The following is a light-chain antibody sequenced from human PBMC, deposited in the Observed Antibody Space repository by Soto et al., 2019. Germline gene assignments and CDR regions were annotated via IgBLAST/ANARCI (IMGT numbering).Light chain of an antibody. Sequence: DIQMTQSPSTLSASVGDRFTSTCRASENINRCLAWYQQKPGKAPELLIYDASNLESGFPSRFRGSGSGTEFTLYIRSLKPDDFETYYCQKCYHYWTVGQGTKVEIK. CDR3: QKCYHYWT. J-gene: IGKJ1*01. CDR2: DAS. CDR1: ENINRC. V-gene: IGKV1-5*01.